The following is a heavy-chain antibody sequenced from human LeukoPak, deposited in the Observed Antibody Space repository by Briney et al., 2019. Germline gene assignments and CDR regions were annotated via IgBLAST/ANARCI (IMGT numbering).Heavy chain of an antibody. Sequence: SETLSLTCTVPGGSISSYYWSWIRQRPGKGLEWVGYIYYSGSTNYNPSLKSRVSISVDTSKNQFSLKLSSVTAADTAVYYCARDDGDYVGGFDPWGQGTLVTVSS. CDR1: GGSISSYY. CDR3: ARDDGDYVGGFDP. CDR2: IYYSGST. V-gene: IGHV4-59*01. D-gene: IGHD4-17*01. J-gene: IGHJ5*02.